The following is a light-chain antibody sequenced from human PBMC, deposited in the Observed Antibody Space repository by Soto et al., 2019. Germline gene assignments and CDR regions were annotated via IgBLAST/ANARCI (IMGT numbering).Light chain of an antibody. CDR1: QDTSNY. CDR3: QQYDNLPQFT. Sequence: DIQMTQSPSSLSASVGDRVTITCQASQDTSNYLNWYQQKPGTAPKLLIYDAANLETGVRSRFSGSGSGTDFTFTISRLQPEDIATYDCQQYDNLPQFTFGPGTKVDIK. J-gene: IGKJ3*01. V-gene: IGKV1-33*01. CDR2: DAA.